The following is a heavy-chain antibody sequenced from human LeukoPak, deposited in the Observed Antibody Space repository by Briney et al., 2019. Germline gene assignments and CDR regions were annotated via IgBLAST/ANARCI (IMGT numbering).Heavy chain of an antibody. CDR3: ARGPGIAATVHFDY. CDR1: GFTFGTYA. Sequence: GGSLRLFCTASGFTFGTYAMHWVRQAPGKGLEWVSVISYDGSNKYYADSVKGRFTISRDNSKNTLSLQMNSLRAEDTAVYYCARGPGIAATVHFDYWGQGTLVTVSS. J-gene: IGHJ4*02. V-gene: IGHV3-30*04. CDR2: ISYDGSNK. D-gene: IGHD6-13*01.